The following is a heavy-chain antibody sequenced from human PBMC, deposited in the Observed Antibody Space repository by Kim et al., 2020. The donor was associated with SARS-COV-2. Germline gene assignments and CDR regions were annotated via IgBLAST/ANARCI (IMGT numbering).Heavy chain of an antibody. J-gene: IGHJ4*02. CDR3: ARDRGYGDDTFDY. D-gene: IGHD4-17*01. V-gene: IGHV1-18*01. Sequence: NKAQNLQGRVTLTSDTSTSTAFLELRSLRSDDTAVYFCARDRGYGDDTFDYWGQGTLVTVSS.